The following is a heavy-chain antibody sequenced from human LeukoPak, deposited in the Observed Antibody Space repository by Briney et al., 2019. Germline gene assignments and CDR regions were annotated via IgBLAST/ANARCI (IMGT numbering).Heavy chain of an antibody. D-gene: IGHD4/OR15-4a*01. V-gene: IGHV3-48*03. Sequence: GGSLRLSCAASGFTFSSYEMNWVRQAPGKGLEWVSYISSSGSTIYYADSVKGRFTISRDNAKHSLYLQMNSLRAEDTAVYYCARTDYGSLRGAFLIWGQGTMVTVSS. CDR1: GFTFSSYE. J-gene: IGHJ3*02. CDR2: ISSSGSTI. CDR3: ARTDYGSLRGAFLI.